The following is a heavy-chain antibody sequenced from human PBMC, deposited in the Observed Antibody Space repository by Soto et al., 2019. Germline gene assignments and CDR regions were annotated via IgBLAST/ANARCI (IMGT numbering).Heavy chain of an antibody. Sequence: EVQLLESGGDLVQPGGSLRLSCAVTGFIFSDYSMSWVRQAPGKGLEWVSGISGVGGSTYYADSVKGRFTISRDNSKNTLYLQMNILRAEVTALYYCAKSLGDHWDEYYFHYWGQGTLVTVSS. CDR1: GFIFSDYS. V-gene: IGHV3-23*01. D-gene: IGHD1-1*01. CDR3: AKSLGDHWDEYYFHY. J-gene: IGHJ4*02. CDR2: ISGVGGST.